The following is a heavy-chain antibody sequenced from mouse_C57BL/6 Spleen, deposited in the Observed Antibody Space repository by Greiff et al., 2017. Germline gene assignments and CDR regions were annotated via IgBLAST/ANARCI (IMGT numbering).Heavy chain of an antibody. CDR1: GFTFSSYA. Sequence: EVQLMESGEGLVKPGRSLTLSCAASGFTFSSYAMSWVRQTPEKRLEWVAYISGGGDYIYYAAPVSGRFTISRDNARNTLYLQMSSLTSETTVIYYCTGGSGTSAWFAYWGQGTLVTVSA. CDR2: ISGGGDYI. CDR3: TGGSGTSAWFAY. J-gene: IGHJ3*01. V-gene: IGHV5-9-1*02. D-gene: IGHD4-1*01.